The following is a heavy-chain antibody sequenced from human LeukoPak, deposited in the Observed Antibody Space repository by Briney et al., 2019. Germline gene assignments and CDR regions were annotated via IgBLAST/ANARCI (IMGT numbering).Heavy chain of an antibody. CDR3: ARGLSYGNYFDY. CDR1: GYTFTGYY. D-gene: IGHD5-18*01. Sequence: GASVKVSCKASGYTFTGYYMHWVRQAPGQGLEWMGWINPNSGGTNYAQKFQGWVTMTRDTSISTAYMELSRLRSEDTAVYYCARGLSYGNYFDYWGQGTLVTVSS. J-gene: IGHJ4*02. V-gene: IGHV1-2*04. CDR2: INPNSGGT.